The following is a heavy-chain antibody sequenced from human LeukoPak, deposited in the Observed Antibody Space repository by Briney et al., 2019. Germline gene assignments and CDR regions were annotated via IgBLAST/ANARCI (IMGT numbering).Heavy chain of an antibody. CDR3: ARDREVLLWFGELSGTDAFDI. V-gene: IGHV1-2*02. CDR1: GYTFTGYY. D-gene: IGHD3-10*01. J-gene: IGHJ3*02. CDR2: INPNSGGT. Sequence: ASVKVSCKASGYTFTGYYMHWVRQAPGQGLEWMGWINPNSGGTNYAQKFQGRVTMTRDTSISTAYMELSRLRSDDTAVYYCARDREVLLWFGELSGTDAFDIWGQGTMVTVSS.